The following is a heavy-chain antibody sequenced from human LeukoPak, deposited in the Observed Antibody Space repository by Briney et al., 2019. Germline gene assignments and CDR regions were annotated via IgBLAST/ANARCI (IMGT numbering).Heavy chain of an antibody. Sequence: GGSLRLSCAASGFTFSSYEMNWGRQAPGKGLEWVSYISSSGSTIYYADSVKGRFTISRDNAKNSLYLQMNSLRAEDTAVYYCARSPYSSGYSDYWGQGTLVTVSS. CDR1: GFTFSSYE. D-gene: IGHD3-22*01. CDR2: ISSSGSTI. CDR3: ARSPYSSGYSDY. J-gene: IGHJ4*02. V-gene: IGHV3-48*03.